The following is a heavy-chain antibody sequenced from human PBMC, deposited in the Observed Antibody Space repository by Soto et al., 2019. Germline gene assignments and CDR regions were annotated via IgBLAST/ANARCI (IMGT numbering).Heavy chain of an antibody. CDR1: GFTFSSYW. D-gene: IGHD3-3*01. CDR2: IKQDGSEK. J-gene: IGHJ4*02. V-gene: IGHV3-7*01. Sequence: GGSLRLSCAASGFTFSSYWMSWVRQAPGKGLEWVANIKQDGSEKYFVDSVKGRFTISRDNAKNSLYLQMNSLRAEDTAVYYCAREILSTIFGVVIAVFDYWGQGTLVTVSS. CDR3: AREILSTIFGVVIAVFDY.